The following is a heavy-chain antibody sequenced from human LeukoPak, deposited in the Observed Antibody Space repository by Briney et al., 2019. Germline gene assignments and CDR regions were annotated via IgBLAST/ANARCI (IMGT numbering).Heavy chain of an antibody. CDR1: GGSISSYY. V-gene: IGHV4-59*12. CDR2: IYYSGST. J-gene: IGHJ5*02. CDR3: ARGTRRKNYYYDSSGYSLYNWFDP. Sequence: SETLSLTCTVSGGSISSYYWSWIRQPPGKGLEWIGYIYYSGSTNYNPSLKSRVTISVDTSKNQFSLKLSSVTAADTAVYYCARGTRRKNYYYDSSGYSLYNWFDPWGQGTLVTVSS. D-gene: IGHD3-22*01.